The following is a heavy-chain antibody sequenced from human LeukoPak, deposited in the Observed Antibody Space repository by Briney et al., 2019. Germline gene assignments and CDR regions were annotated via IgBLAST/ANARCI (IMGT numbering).Heavy chain of an antibody. CDR2: ISTSNGNT. Sequence: GASVKVSCKASGYTFTNNGISWVRQAPGQGLEWMGWISTSNGNTNYADNFQGRLTLTTESSTSTAYMELKSLTSDDTAVYYCATDGGPYCAGDCCPGDYWGQGTLVTVSS. CDR1: GYTFTNNG. D-gene: IGHD2-21*02. V-gene: IGHV1-18*01. CDR3: ATDGGPYCAGDCCPGDY. J-gene: IGHJ4*02.